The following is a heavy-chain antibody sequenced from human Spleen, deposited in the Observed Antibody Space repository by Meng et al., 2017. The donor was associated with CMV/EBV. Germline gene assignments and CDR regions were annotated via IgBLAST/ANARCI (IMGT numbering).Heavy chain of an antibody. CDR2: MRYDGANN. CDR3: AKDGEGERLPLGSWFFDL. J-gene: IGHJ2*01. V-gene: IGHV3-30*02. D-gene: IGHD1-1*01. CDR1: TFTDYG. Sequence: TFTDYGMHWVSQARGEGLEWVAFMRYDGANNHYADTVKGRFTISRDNSKNTLYLQMNTLGSQDTAVYYCAKDGEGERLPLGSWFFDLWGRGTLVTVSS.